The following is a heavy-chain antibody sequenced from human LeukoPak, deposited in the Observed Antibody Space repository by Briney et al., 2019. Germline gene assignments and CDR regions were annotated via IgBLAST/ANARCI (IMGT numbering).Heavy chain of an antibody. CDR2: IYYSGST. V-gene: IGHV4-59*01. D-gene: IGHD3-16*01. CDR3: ARWTWGNFDY. CDR1: GGSISSYY. J-gene: IGHJ4*02. Sequence: SETLSLTCTVSGGSISSYYWSWIRQPPGKGLEWIGYIYYSGSTNYNPSLKNRVTISVDTSKNQFSLKLSSVTAADTAVYYCARWTWGNFDYWGQGTLVTVSS.